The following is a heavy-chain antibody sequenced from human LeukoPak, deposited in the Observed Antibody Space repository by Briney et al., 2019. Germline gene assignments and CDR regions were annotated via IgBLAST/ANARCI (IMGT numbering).Heavy chain of an antibody. Sequence: PGRSLRLSCAASGSTFDNHAIHWVRQVPGKGLEWVSVISWNSGNIVYADSVKGRFTISRDNAKNSLYLQMNSLGAEDTALYFCARDISPGDYGDYLDAFDLWGQGTMVIVSS. CDR2: ISWNSGNI. CDR3: ARDISPGDYGDYLDAFDL. V-gene: IGHV3-9*01. CDR1: GSTFDNHA. D-gene: IGHD4-17*01. J-gene: IGHJ3*01.